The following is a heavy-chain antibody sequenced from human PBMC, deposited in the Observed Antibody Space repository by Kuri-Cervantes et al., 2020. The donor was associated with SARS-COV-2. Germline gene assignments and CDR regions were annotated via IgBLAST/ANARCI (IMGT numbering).Heavy chain of an antibody. J-gene: IGHJ6*02. D-gene: IGHD3/OR15-3a*01. Sequence: SETLSLTYTVSGGSISSSSYYWGWIRQPPGKGLEWIGSIESGGSPNYKPSLRSRVSISLDMSKTQFSLRPTSVTAADTAVYYCALLRKEYDYWSAYYKHNSYGTDVWGQGTTVTVSS. CDR3: ALLRKEYDYWSAYYKHNSYGTDV. V-gene: IGHV4-61*05. CDR2: IESGGSP. CDR1: GGSISSSSYY.